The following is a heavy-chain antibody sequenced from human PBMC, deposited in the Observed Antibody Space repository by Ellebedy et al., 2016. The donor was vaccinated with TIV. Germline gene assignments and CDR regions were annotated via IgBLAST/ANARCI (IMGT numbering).Heavy chain of an antibody. Sequence: GESLKISCAAWGFSFSTFWMSWVRQAPGKGLEWVAHITTDGSATYYVDSVKGRFTISRENAKNALFLQMDGLRVDDSAVYYCVGFGVFNLWGQGAPVTVSS. CDR2: ITTDGSAT. V-gene: IGHV3-7*01. CDR1: GFSFSTFW. J-gene: IGHJ5*02. CDR3: VGFGVFNL. D-gene: IGHD3-3*01.